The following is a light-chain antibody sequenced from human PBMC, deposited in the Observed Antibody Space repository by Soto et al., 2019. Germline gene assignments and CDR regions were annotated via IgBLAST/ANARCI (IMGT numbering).Light chain of an antibody. CDR2: KDT. CDR1: SSNIGSRS. J-gene: IGLJ3*02. Sequence: QSALTQPPLASGTPGQRVTISCSGGSSNIGSRSVHWFQQLPGTAPKLLIYKDTQRPSGVPDRFSGSKSGPSASLAISGLRSYDEADYYCSAWDDSLRAWVFGGGTKLTVL. V-gene: IGLV1-47*01. CDR3: SAWDDSLRAWV.